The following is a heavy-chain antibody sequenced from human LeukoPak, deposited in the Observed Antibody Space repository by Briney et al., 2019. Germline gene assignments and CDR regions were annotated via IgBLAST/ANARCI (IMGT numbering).Heavy chain of an antibody. CDR1: GFTFSSYA. Sequence: PGGSLRLSCAASGFTFSSYAMSRVRQAPGKELEWVSAISGSGGSTYYADSVKGRFTISRDNSKNTLYLQMNSLRAEDTAVYYCAKVPYDFWSGYTDYWGQGTLVTVSS. D-gene: IGHD3-3*01. V-gene: IGHV3-23*01. CDR3: AKVPYDFWSGYTDY. CDR2: ISGSGGST. J-gene: IGHJ4*02.